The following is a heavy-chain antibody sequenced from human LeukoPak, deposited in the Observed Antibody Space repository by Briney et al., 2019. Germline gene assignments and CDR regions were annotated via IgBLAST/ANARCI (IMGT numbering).Heavy chain of an antibody. CDR3: ARTPYDNSGHYFDY. Sequence: SETLSLTCTVSGGSISSSSYYWGWIRQSPGKGLEWIGSIYYSGRTYYSPTLKSRVTISVDTTKNQFSLRLSSVTAADTAVYYCARTPYDNSGHYFDYWGQGTLVTVSS. CDR2: IYYSGRT. D-gene: IGHD3-22*01. J-gene: IGHJ4*02. CDR1: GGSISSSSYY. V-gene: IGHV4-39*01.